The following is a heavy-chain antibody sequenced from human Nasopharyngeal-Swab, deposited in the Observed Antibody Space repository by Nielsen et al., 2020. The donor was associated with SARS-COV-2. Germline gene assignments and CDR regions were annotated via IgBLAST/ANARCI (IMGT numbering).Heavy chain of an antibody. CDR3: ARGDTDYYYYGLDV. CDR2: IIPMFGTA. CDR1: GGTFSSYA. Sequence: SVKVSCKASGGTFSSYAISWVRQAPGRGLEWMGGIIPMFGTANYAQNFQGRVTITADKSTSTAYMDLSRLKSEDTAVYYCARGDTDYYYYGLDVWGQGTTVTVSS. V-gene: IGHV1-69*06. D-gene: IGHD5-18*01. J-gene: IGHJ6*02.